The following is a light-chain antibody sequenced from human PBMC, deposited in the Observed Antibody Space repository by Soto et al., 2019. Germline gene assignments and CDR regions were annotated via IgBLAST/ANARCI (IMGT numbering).Light chain of an antibody. V-gene: IGKV3-20*01. Sequence: EILLTQSPGTRSLSPGGISTLSCRASQSVSSDYLAWYQQKPGQAPRLLIYGASSRDTGIPDRFIGSGSGTDFTLTISRLEPEDFAVYYCQQYGGSPTFGLGTKVDIK. CDR1: QSVSSDY. CDR2: GAS. J-gene: IGKJ1*01. CDR3: QQYGGSPT.